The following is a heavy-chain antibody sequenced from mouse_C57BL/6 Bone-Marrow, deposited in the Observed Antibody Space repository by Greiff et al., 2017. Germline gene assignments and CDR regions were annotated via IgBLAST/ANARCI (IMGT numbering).Heavy chain of an antibody. J-gene: IGHJ2*01. CDR2: IYPGSGNT. CDR3: ASSDYGSSYVDY. Sequence: VQLVESGAELVRPGASVKLSCKASGYTFTDYYINWVKQRPGQGLEWIARIYPGSGNTYYNEKFKGKATLTAEKSSSTAYMQLSSLTSEDSAVYFCASSDYGSSYVDYWGQGTTLAVSS. CDR1: GYTFTDYY. D-gene: IGHD1-1*01. V-gene: IGHV1-76*01.